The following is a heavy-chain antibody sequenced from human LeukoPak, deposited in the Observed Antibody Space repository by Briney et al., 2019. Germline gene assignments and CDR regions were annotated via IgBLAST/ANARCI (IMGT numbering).Heavy chain of an antibody. J-gene: IGHJ4*02. Sequence: PGGSLRLSCIASGFTFSNYAMSWVRQAPGKGLEWVSTISGSGDSTYYADSVKGRFTISRDNSKNTLYLQMNSLRAEDTAVYYCAKMGPSSGRLLGYWGQGTLVTVSS. CDR1: GFTFSNYA. CDR3: AKMGPSSGRLLGY. V-gene: IGHV3-23*01. D-gene: IGHD6-19*01. CDR2: ISGSGDST.